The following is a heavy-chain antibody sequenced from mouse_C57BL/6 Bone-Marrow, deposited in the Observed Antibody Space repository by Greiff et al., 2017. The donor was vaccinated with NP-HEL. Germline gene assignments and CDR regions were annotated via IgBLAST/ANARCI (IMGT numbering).Heavy chain of an antibody. CDR1: GYSFTDYN. CDR2: INPNYGTT. CDR3: ASQRYSSDYYAMDY. D-gene: IGHD3-2*02. V-gene: IGHV1-39*01. J-gene: IGHJ4*01. Sequence: VQLQQSGPELVKPGASVKISCKASGYSFTDYNMNWVKQSNGKSLEWIGVINPNYGTTSYNQKFKGKATLTVDQSSSTAYMQLNSLTSEDSAVYYCASQRYSSDYYAMDYWGQGTSVTVSS.